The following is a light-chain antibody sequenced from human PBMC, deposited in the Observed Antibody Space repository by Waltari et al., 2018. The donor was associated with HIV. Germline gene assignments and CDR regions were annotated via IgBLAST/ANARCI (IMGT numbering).Light chain of an antibody. CDR2: KDS. CDR1: ALPKHY. J-gene: IGLJ1*01. Sequence: SYELTQPPSVSVSPGQTARITCPGAALPKHYAYWYQQKPGQAPVLVIYKDSERPPGIPERFSGSSSGTTVTLTISGVQAEDEADYYCQSADSSGTFYVFGTGTKVTVL. CDR3: QSADSSGTFYV. V-gene: IGLV3-25*03.